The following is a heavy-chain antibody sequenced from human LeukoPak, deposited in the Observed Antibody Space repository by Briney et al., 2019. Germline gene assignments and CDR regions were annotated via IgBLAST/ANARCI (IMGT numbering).Heavy chain of an antibody. CDR3: AKQSAGSAAWYSLHYDF. Sequence: GGSLRLSCAASGFTFSSYAMTWVRQAPGRGLEWVSSVDGGGGGTYYADSVKGRFTISRDNSKDTLYLQMNGLRAEDTAVYFCAKQSAGSAAWYSLHYDFWGQGTLVTVSS. D-gene: IGHD6-13*01. J-gene: IGHJ4*02. V-gene: IGHV3-23*01. CDR1: GFTFSSYA. CDR2: VDGGGGGT.